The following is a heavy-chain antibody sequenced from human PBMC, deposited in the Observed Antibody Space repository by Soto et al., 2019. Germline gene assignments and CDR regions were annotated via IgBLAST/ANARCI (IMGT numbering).Heavy chain of an antibody. CDR1: GFTFSSYC. D-gene: IGHD1-1*01. J-gene: IGHJ4*02. CDR3: ARTGDGHHDFLDY. V-gene: IGHV3-7*01. Sequence: PVGSLTLSCAASGFTFSSYCMNWVRQAPGKGLEWVANINQDGNEDNLLDSVKGRFTISRGNAKNSLFLQMNSLRVDDTAVYYCARTGDGHHDFLDYWGQGALVTVSS. CDR2: INQDGNED.